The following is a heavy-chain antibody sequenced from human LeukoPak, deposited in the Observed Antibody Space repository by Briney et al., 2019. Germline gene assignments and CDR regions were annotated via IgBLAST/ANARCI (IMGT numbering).Heavy chain of an antibody. D-gene: IGHD3-3*01. J-gene: IGHJ5*02. CDR1: GGSISSYY. CDR2: IYTSGST. CDR3: ARGDFWSGYRNWFDP. V-gene: IGHV4-4*07. Sequence: SETLSLTCTVSGGSISSYYWSWIRQPAGKGLEWIGRIYTSGSTNYNPSLKNRVTISVDTSKNQFSLKLSSVTAADTAVYYCARGDFWSGYRNWFDPWGQGTLVTVSS.